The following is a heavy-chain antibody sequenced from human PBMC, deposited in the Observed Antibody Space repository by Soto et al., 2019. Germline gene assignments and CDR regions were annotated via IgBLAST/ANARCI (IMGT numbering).Heavy chain of an antibody. J-gene: IGHJ3*02. Sequence: SETLSLTCTVSGGSISSGGYYWSWIRQHPGKGLEWIGYIYYSGSTYYNPSLKSRVTISVDTSKNQFSLKLSSVTAADTAVYYCAKSWGLPPQENAFDIWGQGTMVTVSS. D-gene: IGHD3-16*01. CDR2: IYYSGST. CDR3: AKSWGLPPQENAFDI. CDR1: GGSISSGGYY. V-gene: IGHV4-31*03.